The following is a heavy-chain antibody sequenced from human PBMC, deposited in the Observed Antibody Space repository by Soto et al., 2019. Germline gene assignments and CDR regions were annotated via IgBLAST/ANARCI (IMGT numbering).Heavy chain of an antibody. CDR3: VRTACVINNCSYRGVR. CDR2: IGFDGTNI. J-gene: IGHJ4*02. CDR1: GFDFKTYG. D-gene: IGHD1-20*01. Sequence: QGQLVESGGGVVQPGRSLRLSCVASGFDFKTYGMHWVRQAPGKGLEWVAVIGFDGTNIHSSDSVRGRFSISRDNSENTVSLQMNSLRVEDTALYYCVRTACVINNCSYRGVRWGQGTLVTV. V-gene: IGHV3-33*01.